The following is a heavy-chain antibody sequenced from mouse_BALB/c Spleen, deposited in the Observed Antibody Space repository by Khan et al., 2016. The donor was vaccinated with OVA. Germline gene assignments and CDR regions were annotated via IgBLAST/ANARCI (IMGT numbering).Heavy chain of an antibody. V-gene: IGHV3-2*02. CDR2: ISYSGST. D-gene: IGHD1-2*01. CDR3: ARSNYYGEAMDY. CDR1: GYSITSNYA. J-gene: IGHJ4*01. Sequence: EVQLQESGPGLVKPSQSLSLTCTVTGYSITSNYAWNWIRQFPGNKLEWMGYISYSGSTSYNPSLKSRISITRDTSKNQFFLQLNSVTTEDTATYYGARSNYYGEAMDYWGQGTSVTVSS.